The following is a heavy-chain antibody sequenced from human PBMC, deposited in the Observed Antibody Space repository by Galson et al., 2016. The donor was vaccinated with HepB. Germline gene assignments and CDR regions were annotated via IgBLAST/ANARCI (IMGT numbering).Heavy chain of an antibody. Sequence: LSLTCTVSGGSISAGDYYWXWIRQPPGKGXXWIGYGFYSGSTYYNPSLQTRVTISVDTSKNQFSLKLNSVTPADTAVYYCAKERYSYDRSGYYYFFDHWGQGAPITVSS. CDR1: GGSISAGDYY. CDR2: GFYSGST. J-gene: IGHJ4*02. D-gene: IGHD3-22*01. CDR3: AKERYSYDRSGYYYFFDH. V-gene: IGHV4-30-4*01.